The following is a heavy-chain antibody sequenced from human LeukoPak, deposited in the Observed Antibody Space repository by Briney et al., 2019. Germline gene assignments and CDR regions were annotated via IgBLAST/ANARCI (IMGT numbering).Heavy chain of an antibody. V-gene: IGHV1-2*06. CDR2: INPNSGGT. CDR1: GYTFTGYY. Sequence: ASVKVSCKASGYTFTGYYMHWVRQAPGQGLEWMGRINPNSGGTNYAQKFQGRVTMTRDTSIGTAYMELSRLRSDDTAVYYCARDLSRDDYVYTDYWGQGTLVTVSS. CDR3: ARDLSRDDYVYTDY. D-gene: IGHD3-16*01. J-gene: IGHJ4*02.